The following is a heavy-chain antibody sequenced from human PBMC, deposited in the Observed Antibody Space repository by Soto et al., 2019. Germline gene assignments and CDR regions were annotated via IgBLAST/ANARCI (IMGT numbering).Heavy chain of an antibody. CDR1: GXTFSECP. J-gene: IGHJ4*02. V-gene: IGHV3-23*01. CDR3: AKWHTNNFDSLALAGFDW. Sequence: GSLRLYCAASGXTFSECPMSWVRQAPGKGLELVSAISGSASTYYAHSVTGRFTIYRDNSESTLYLQMDNLRAEDTATYYCAKWHTNNFDSLALAGFDWWGQGTQGTVSS. D-gene: IGHD3-22*01. CDR2: ISGSAST.